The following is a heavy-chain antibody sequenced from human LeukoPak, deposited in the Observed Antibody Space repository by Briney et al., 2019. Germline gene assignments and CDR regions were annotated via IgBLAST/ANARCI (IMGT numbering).Heavy chain of an antibody. CDR1: GYTFTSYG. CDR2: IIPIFGTA. V-gene: IGHV1-69*13. J-gene: IGHJ4*02. Sequence: SVKVSCKASGYTFTSYGISWVRQAPGQGLEWMGGIIPIFGTANYAQKFQGRVTITADESTSTAYMELSSLRSEDTAVYYCARDLTEMGFDYWGQGTLVTVSS. CDR3: ARDLTEMGFDY. D-gene: IGHD5-24*01.